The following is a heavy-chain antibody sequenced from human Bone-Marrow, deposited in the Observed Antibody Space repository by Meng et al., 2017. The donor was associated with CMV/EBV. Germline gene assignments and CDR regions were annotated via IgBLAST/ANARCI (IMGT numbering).Heavy chain of an antibody. CDR3: ARDGSLYNVDIWLPRGGMDV. D-gene: IGHD3-9*01. V-gene: IGHV3-11*04. CDR2: ISNNGSTK. CDR1: GFIFSDYY. J-gene: IGHJ6*02. Sequence: GGSLRLSCATSGFIFSDYYMIWIRQAPGKGLEWISYISNNGSTKYYADSVKGRFAISRDNAKNSLYLQMNSLRAEDTAVYYCARDGSLYNVDIWLPRGGMDVWGQGTTVTVSS.